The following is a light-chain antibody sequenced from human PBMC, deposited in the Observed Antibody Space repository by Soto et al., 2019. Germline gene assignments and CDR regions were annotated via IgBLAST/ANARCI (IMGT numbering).Light chain of an antibody. Sequence: DLVVTQSPLSLPVTPGEPASISCRSSQSLLHSNGYNYLDWYLQKPGQSPQLLIYLGSNRASGVPDRFSGSGSGTDFTLKISRVEAEDVGVYYCMQALQTPRLTFGGGTKVEIK. J-gene: IGKJ4*01. CDR2: LGS. CDR3: MQALQTPRLT. V-gene: IGKV2-28*01. CDR1: QSLLHSNGYNY.